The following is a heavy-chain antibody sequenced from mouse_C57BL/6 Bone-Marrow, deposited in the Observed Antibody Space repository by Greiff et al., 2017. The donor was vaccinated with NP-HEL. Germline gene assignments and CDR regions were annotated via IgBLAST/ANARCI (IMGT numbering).Heavy chain of an antibody. D-gene: IGHD1-1*01. CDR3: AMITTVVAPSAMDY. V-gene: IGHV5-17*01. CDR1: GFTFSDYG. J-gene: IGHJ4*01. Sequence: EVKLMASGGGLVKPGGSLKLSCAASGFTFSDYGMHWVRQAPEKGLEWVAYISSGSSTIYYADTVKGRFTISRDNAKNTLFLQMTSLRSEDTAMYYCAMITTVVAPSAMDYWGQGTSVTVSS. CDR2: ISSGSSTI.